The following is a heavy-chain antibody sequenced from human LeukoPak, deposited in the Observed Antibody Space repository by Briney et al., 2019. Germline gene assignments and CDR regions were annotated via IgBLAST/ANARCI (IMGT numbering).Heavy chain of an antibody. CDR2: INGGGSNT. J-gene: IGHJ4*02. CDR3: AKTAVVITFRFDD. V-gene: IGHV3-23*01. Sequence: GGSLRLSCVAYGFAFNTYVMSWVRQAPGKGLEWVAAINGGGSNTYYADSVKGRFTISRDNSKNMVYLQMNSLRADDTAVYYCAKTAVVITFRFDDWGQGALVTVSS. D-gene: IGHD4/OR15-4a*01. CDR1: GFAFNTYV.